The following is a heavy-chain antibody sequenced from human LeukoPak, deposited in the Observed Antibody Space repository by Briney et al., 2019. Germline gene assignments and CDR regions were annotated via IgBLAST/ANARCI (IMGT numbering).Heavy chain of an antibody. D-gene: IGHD4-17*01. J-gene: IGHJ4*02. CDR2: ISYDGSNK. Sequence: GGSLRLSCAASGFTFSSYGMHWVRQAPGMGLEWVAVISYDGSNKYYADSVKGRFTISRDNSKNTLYLQMNSLRAEATAVYYCAKLGLPFPPVTTVIDYWGQGTLVTVSS. CDR1: GFTFSSYG. V-gene: IGHV3-30*18. CDR3: AKLGLPFPPVTTVIDY.